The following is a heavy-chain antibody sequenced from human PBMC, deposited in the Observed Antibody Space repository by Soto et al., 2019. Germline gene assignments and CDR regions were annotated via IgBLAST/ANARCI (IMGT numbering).Heavy chain of an antibody. CDR1: GASINNNDYY. CDR3: ARMSYFYDKWYFDL. J-gene: IGHJ2*01. Sequence: SQTLSLTCTVSGASINNNDYYWSWIRQTPGKGLEWIGYVYYSGTTDYIPSLKSRLSMSIDKSQNQFTMKLNAVTAADTATYYCARMSYFYDKWYFDLWGRGTLVTVSS. V-gene: IGHV4-30-4*01. CDR2: VYYSGTT. D-gene: IGHD3-22*01.